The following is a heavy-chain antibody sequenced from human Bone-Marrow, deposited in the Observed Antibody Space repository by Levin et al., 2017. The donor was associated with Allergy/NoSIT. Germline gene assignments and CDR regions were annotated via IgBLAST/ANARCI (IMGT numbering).Heavy chain of an antibody. Sequence: PGESLKISCAASGFIFNNYAMTWVRQSPGKGLEWVSSISGPGGNKDYADSVKGRFTISRDNSQSTLYLQMDSLRVDDTAIYYCAKVSDHSSAWYNLFDYWGQGSLVTVSS. D-gene: IGHD6-19*01. CDR3: AKVSDHSSAWYNLFDY. V-gene: IGHV3-23*01. J-gene: IGHJ4*02. CDR1: GFIFNNYA. CDR2: ISGPGGNK.